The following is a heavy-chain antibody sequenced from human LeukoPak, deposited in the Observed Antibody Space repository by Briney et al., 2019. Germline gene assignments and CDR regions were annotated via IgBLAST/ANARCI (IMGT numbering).Heavy chain of an antibody. D-gene: IGHD1-26*01. Sequence: ASVKVSCKASGYTFTGYYMHWVRQAPGQGLEWMGWITPNSGGTNYAQKFQGRVTMTRDTAISTAYMELSRLRSDDTAVYYCAREVFGATMIDYWGQGALVTVCS. CDR2: ITPNSGGT. CDR1: GYTFTGYY. V-gene: IGHV1-2*02. CDR3: AREVFGATMIDY. J-gene: IGHJ4*02.